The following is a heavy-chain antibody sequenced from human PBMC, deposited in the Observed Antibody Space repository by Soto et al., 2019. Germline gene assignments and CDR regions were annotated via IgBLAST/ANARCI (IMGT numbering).Heavy chain of an antibody. V-gene: IGHV1-18*04. CDR3: TREAGWQRMVPYD. D-gene: IGHD6-25*01. Sequence: QVQLVQSGSEVKKPGASVNVSCKAFGYTFTSYGFSWVRQVPGQGLEWLGWISAFNGDTQYAQTMKGRLTVTTDTSTPTVHMELRSLPPADTAVYYCTREAGWQRMVPYDWGQGTLVSVS. J-gene: IGHJ4*02. CDR1: GYTFTSYG. CDR2: ISAFNGDT.